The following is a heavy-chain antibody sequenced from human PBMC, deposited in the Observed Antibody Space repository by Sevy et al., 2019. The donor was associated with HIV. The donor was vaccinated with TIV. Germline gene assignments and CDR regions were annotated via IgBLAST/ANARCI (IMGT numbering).Heavy chain of an antibody. CDR2: FDPEDGET. V-gene: IGHV1-24*01. D-gene: IGHD4-17*01. Sequence: ASVKVSCKVSGYTLTELSMHWVRQAPGKGLEWMGGFDPEDGETIYAQKFQGRVTMTGDTSTDTAYMELSSLRSEDTAVYYCATGDTTTVTTYFDYWGQGTLVTVSS. J-gene: IGHJ4*02. CDR1: GYTLTELS. CDR3: ATGDTTTVTTYFDY.